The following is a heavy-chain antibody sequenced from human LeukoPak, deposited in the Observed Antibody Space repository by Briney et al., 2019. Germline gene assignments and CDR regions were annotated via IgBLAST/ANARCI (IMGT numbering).Heavy chain of an antibody. CDR3: ARQTGSSSSWYENWFDP. CDR2: IYYSGST. J-gene: IGHJ5*02. D-gene: IGHD6-13*01. Sequence: PSETLSLTYTVSGGSISSYYWSWIRQPPGKGLEWIGYIYYSGSTNYNPSLKSRVTISVDTSKNQFSLKLSSVTAADTAVYYCARQTGSSSSWYENWFDPWGQGTLVTVSS. V-gene: IGHV4-59*08. CDR1: GGSISSYY.